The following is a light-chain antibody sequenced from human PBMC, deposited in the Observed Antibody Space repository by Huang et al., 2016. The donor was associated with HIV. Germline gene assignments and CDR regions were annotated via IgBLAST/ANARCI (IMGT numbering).Light chain of an antibody. CDR2: KAS. V-gene: IGKV1-5*03. Sequence: DIQMTQSPSTLSASVGDRVTITCRASQSISSWLAWYRQKPGKAPKLLIYKASSLESGVPSRYSGSGSGTEFTLTISSLQPDDFATYYCQQYNSYSRRTFGQGTKLEIK. CDR3: QQYNSYSRRT. CDR1: QSISSW. J-gene: IGKJ2*01.